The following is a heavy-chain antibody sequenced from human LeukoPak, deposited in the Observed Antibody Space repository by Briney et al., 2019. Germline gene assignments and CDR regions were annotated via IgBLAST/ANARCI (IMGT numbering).Heavy chain of an antibody. D-gene: IGHD6-13*01. CDR3: ARQYSSSWYYFDY. CDR2: IYYSGST. V-gene: IGHV4-39*01. Sequence: SETLSLTCTVSGGSISSSSYYWGWVRQPPGKELEWIGSIYYSGSTYYNPSLKSRVTISVDTSKNQFSLRLSSVTAADTAVYYCARQYSSSWYYFDYWGQGTLVTVSS. J-gene: IGHJ4*02. CDR1: GGSISSSSYY.